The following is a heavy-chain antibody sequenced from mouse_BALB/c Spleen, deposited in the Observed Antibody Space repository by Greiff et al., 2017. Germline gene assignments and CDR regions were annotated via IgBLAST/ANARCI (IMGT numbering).Heavy chain of an antibody. CDR3: TTYGNYGAMDY. V-gene: IGHV6-6*02. D-gene: IGHD2-1*01. CDR1: GFTFSNYW. CDR2: IRLKSNNYAT. Sequence: EVKLVESGGGLVQPGGSMKLSCVASGFTFSNYWMNWVRQSPEKGLEWVAEIRLKSNNYATHYAESVKGRFTISRDDSKSSVYLQMNNLRAEDTGIYYCTTYGNYGAMDYWGQGTSVTVSS. J-gene: IGHJ4*01.